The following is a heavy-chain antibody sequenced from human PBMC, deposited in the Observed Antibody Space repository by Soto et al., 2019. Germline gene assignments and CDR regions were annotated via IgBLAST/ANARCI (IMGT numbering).Heavy chain of an antibody. Sequence: EVQLVESGGGLVQPGGSLRLSCAASGFTFSAYNMNWVRRAPGKGLERVSSISGSSSTIYYPDSVKGRFTISRDNAKIPLYLQMHSLRNEDTAVYYCARDHYYGSGGRLYYYGLDVWGQGTTVTVSS. D-gene: IGHD3-10*01. V-gene: IGHV3-48*02. CDR3: ARDHYYGSGGRLYYYGLDV. CDR1: GFTFSAYN. CDR2: ISGSSSTI. J-gene: IGHJ6*02.